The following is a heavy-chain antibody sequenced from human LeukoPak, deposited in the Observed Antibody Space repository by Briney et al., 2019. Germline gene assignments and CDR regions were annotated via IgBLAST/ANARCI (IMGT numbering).Heavy chain of an antibody. Sequence: GRSLRLSCAASGFTFSSYGKHWVRQAPGKGLEWVAVISYDGSNKYYADSVKGRFTISRDNSKNTLYLQMNSLRAEDTAVYYCAKGAIRDYYVSWGQGTLVTVSS. CDR2: ISYDGSNK. CDR3: AKGAIRDYYVS. D-gene: IGHD3-22*01. J-gene: IGHJ5*02. V-gene: IGHV3-30*18. CDR1: GFTFSSYG.